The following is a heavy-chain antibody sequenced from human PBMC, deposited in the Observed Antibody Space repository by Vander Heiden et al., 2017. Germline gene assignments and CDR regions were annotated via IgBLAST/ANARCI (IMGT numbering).Heavy chain of an antibody. V-gene: IGHV3-23*01. CDR3: AKDQHIVVVTATLN. D-gene: IGHD2-21*02. CDR2: ISGSGGST. J-gene: IGHJ4*02. Sequence: EVQLLESGGGLVQPGGSLRLSCAASGFTFSTYAMCWVRQAPGKGLEWVSAISGSGGSTYYADSVKGRFTISGDNSKNTLYLQMNSLRAEDTAVYYCAKDQHIVVVTATLNWGQGTLVTVSS. CDR1: GFTFSTYA.